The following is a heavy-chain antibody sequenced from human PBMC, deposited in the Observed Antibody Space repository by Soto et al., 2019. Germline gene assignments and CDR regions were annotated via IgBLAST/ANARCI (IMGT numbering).Heavy chain of an antibody. CDR2: ISYDGSNK. J-gene: IGHJ6*02. D-gene: IGHD3-9*01. CDR1: GFTFSSYG. CDR3: ARAPNFDWLLYGYYYYYGMDV. V-gene: IGHV3-30*03. Sequence: QPGGSLRLSCAASGFTFSSYGMHWVRQAPGKGLEWVAVISYDGSNKYYADSVKGRFTISRDNSKNTLYLQMNSLRAEDTAVYYCARAPNFDWLLYGYYYYYGMDVWGQGTTVTVSS.